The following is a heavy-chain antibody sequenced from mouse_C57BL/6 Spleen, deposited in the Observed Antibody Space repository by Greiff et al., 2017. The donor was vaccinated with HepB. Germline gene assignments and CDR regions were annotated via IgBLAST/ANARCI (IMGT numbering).Heavy chain of an antibody. CDR2: IRNKANNHAT. Sequence: EVKLQESGGGLVQPGGSMKLSCAASGFTFSDAWMDWVRQSPEKGLEWVAEIRNKANNHATYYAESVKGRFTISRDDSKSSVYLQMNSLRAEDTGIYYCTRTLYYYGSSYEGWFAYWGQGTLVTVSA. J-gene: IGHJ3*01. V-gene: IGHV6-6*01. D-gene: IGHD1-1*01. CDR1: GFTFSDAW. CDR3: TRTLYYYGSSYEGWFAY.